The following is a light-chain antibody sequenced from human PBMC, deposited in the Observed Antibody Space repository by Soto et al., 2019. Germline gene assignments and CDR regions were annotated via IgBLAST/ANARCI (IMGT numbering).Light chain of an antibody. CDR2: DAS. CDR3: QQRSNWPLT. V-gene: IGKV3-11*01. J-gene: IGKJ4*01. Sequence: EIMMTQARVTLSVSPGERATLSCRASQSVNSNLAWYQQKPGQAPRLLIYDASNRATGIPARFSGSGSGTDFTLTISSLEPEDFAVYYCQQRSNWPLTFGGGTKVDIK. CDR1: QSVNSN.